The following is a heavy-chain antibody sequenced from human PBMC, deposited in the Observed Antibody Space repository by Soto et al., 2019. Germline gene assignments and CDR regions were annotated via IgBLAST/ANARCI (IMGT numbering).Heavy chain of an antibody. J-gene: IGHJ4*02. CDR2: FDPEDGET. D-gene: IGHD6-19*01. CDR3: ATTQRAQWLVQDYDY. V-gene: IGHV1-24*01. Sequence: ASVKVSCKVSGYTLTELSMHWVRQAPGKGLEWMGGFDPEDGETIYAQKFQGRVTMTEDTSTDTAYMELSSLRSEDTAVYYCATTQRAQWLVQDYDYWGQGTLVTVSS. CDR1: GYTLTELS.